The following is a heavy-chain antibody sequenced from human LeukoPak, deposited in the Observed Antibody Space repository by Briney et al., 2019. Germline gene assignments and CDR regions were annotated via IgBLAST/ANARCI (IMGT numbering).Heavy chain of an antibody. CDR1: GYTFTSYG. J-gene: IGHJ3*02. CDR3: ARRGPASDYYYKGGFDI. Sequence: ASVKVSCKASGYTFTSYGISWVRQAPGQGLEWMGWISAYNGNTNYAQKLQGRVTMTTDTSTSTAYMELRSLRSDDTAVYYCARRGPASDYYYKGGFDIWGQGTMVTVSS. CDR2: ISAYNGNT. V-gene: IGHV1-18*01. D-gene: IGHD3-22*01.